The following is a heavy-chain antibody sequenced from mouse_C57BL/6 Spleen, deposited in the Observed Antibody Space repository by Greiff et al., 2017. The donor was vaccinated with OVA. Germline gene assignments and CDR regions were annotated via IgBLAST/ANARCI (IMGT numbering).Heavy chain of an antibody. J-gene: IGHJ4*01. CDR2: ISSGSSTI. CDR3: ARLTVVARKSYAMDY. V-gene: IGHV5-17*01. Sequence: EVQLVESGGGLVKPGGSLKLSCAASGFTFSDYGMHWVRQAPEKGLEWVAYISSGSSTIYYADTVKGRFIISRDNAKNTLFLQMTSLRSEDTAMYYCARLTVVARKSYAMDYWGQGTSVTVSS. CDR1: GFTFSDYG. D-gene: IGHD1-1*01.